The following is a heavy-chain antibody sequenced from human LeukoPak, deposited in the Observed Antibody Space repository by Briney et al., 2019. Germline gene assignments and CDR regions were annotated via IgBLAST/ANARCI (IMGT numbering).Heavy chain of an antibody. J-gene: IGHJ6*02. CDR3: ARDLSGGYSYYYYYGMDV. CDR2: IYYSGST. V-gene: IGHV4-39*02. Sequence: PSETLSLTCTVSGGSISSSSYYWGWIRQPPGKGLEWIGSIYYSGSTYYNPSLKSRVTISVGTSKNQFSLKLSSVTAADTAVYYCARDLSGGYSYYYYYGMDVWGQGTTVTVSS. D-gene: IGHD3-10*01. CDR1: GGSISSSSYY.